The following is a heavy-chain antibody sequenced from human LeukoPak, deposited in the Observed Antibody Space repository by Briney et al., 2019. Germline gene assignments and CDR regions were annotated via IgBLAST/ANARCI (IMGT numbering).Heavy chain of an antibody. CDR1: GGSISSYY. J-gene: IGHJ5*02. D-gene: IGHD6-19*01. V-gene: IGHV4-59*01. Sequence: SETLSLTCTVAGGSISSYYRSWIRQPPGKGLEWIGYIYYSGSTNYNPSLKSRVTISVDTSKNQFSLKLSSVTAADTAVYYCARHARSSGWFDPWGQGTLVTVSS. CDR3: ARHARSSGWFDP. CDR2: IYYSGST.